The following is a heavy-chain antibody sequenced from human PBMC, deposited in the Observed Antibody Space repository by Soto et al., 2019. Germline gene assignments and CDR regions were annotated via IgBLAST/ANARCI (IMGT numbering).Heavy chain of an antibody. CDR1: GGSISSSSYY. J-gene: IGHJ4*02. Sequence: SETLSLTCTVSGGSISSSSYYWGWIRQPPGKGLEWIGSIYYSGSTNYNPSLKSRVTISLDKSENQFSLKVTSLTAADTAVYYCASRDPGTSVDYWGQGTLVTVSS. V-gene: IGHV4-39*07. CDR2: IYYSGST. CDR3: ASRDPGTSVDY. D-gene: IGHD1-7*01.